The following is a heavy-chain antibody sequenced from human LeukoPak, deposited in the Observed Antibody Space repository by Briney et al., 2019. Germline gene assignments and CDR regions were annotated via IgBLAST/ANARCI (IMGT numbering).Heavy chain of an antibody. CDR1: NYSISSGYY. J-gene: IGHJ4*02. D-gene: IGHD3-3*01. Sequence: PSETLSLTCVVSNYSISSGYYWGWIRQPPGKGLEWIGSIYHSGSTYYNPSLKSRVTISVDTPKNQFSLQLSSVTAADTAVYSCARAGPFYNFWSGHECYFDYWGQGTLVTVSS. CDR3: ARAGPFYNFWSGHECYFDY. V-gene: IGHV4-38-2*01. CDR2: IYHSGST.